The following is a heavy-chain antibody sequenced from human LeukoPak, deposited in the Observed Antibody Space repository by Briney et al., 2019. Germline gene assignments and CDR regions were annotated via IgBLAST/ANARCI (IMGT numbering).Heavy chain of an antibody. J-gene: IGHJ3*02. Sequence: SVKVSCKASGGTFSSYAISWVRQAPGQGLEWMGGIIPIFGTANYAQKFQGRVTITTDESTSTAYMELSSLSSEDTAVYYCARRDYYDSSGPPPFDIWGQGTMVTVSS. CDR2: IIPIFGTA. D-gene: IGHD3-22*01. V-gene: IGHV1-69*05. CDR1: GGTFSSYA. CDR3: ARRDYYDSSGPPPFDI.